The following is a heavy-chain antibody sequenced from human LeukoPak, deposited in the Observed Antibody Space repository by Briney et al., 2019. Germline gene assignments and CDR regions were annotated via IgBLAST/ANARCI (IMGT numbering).Heavy chain of an antibody. D-gene: IGHD5-12*01. V-gene: IGHV3-11*01. CDR2: ISSSGSTI. J-gene: IGHJ6*02. CDR1: GFTFSDYY. CDR3: ARAEYSGYDQRRPHYYYYGMDV. Sequence: GGSLRLSCAASGFTFSDYYMSWIRQAPGKGLEWVSYISSSGSTIYYADSVKGRLTISRDNAKNSLYLQMNSLRAEDTAVYYCARAEYSGYDQRRPHYYYYGMDVWGQGTTVTVSS.